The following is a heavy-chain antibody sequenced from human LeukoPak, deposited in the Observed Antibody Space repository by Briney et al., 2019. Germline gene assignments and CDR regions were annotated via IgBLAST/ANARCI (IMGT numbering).Heavy chain of an antibody. CDR1: GGSFSGYC. CDR2: INHSGST. V-gene: IGHV4-34*01. CDR3: ARVSPFVSGGPEDY. D-gene: IGHD4-23*01. J-gene: IGHJ4*02. Sequence: NPSETLSLTCAVYGGSFSGYCWSWIRQPPGKGLEWIGEINHSGSTNYNPSLKSRVTISVDTSKNQFSLKLSSVTAADTAVYYCARVSPFVSGGPEDYWGQGTLVTVSS.